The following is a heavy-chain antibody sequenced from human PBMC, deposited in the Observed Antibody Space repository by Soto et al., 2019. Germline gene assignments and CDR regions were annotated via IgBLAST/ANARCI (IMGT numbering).Heavy chain of an antibody. Sequence: SETLSLTCTVSGGSISSGGYHWNWLRQHPGKGLEWIGQIQSSGSASYNPSLQNRVTISVDTAKNQFSLKLSSVTAADTAAYFCSNLAAGARGRGYWGQGTLVTVSS. D-gene: IGHD2-15*01. CDR3: SNLAAGARGRGY. CDR1: GGSISSGGYH. CDR2: IQSSGSA. V-gene: IGHV4-31*03. J-gene: IGHJ4*02.